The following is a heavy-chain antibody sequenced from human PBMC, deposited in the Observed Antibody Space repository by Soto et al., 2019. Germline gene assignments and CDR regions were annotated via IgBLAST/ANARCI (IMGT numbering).Heavy chain of an antibody. J-gene: IGHJ6*02. CDR1: GGTFSSYA. CDR3: ARVMNGRPYYYYGMDV. CDR2: IIPIFGTA. Sequence: GASVKVSCKASGGTFSSYAISWVRQAPGQGLEWMGGIIPIFGTANYAQKFQGRVTITADESTSTAYMELSSLRSEDTAVYYCARVMNGRPYYYYGMDVYGQVSTVTVSS. V-gene: IGHV1-69*13. D-gene: IGHD2-8*01.